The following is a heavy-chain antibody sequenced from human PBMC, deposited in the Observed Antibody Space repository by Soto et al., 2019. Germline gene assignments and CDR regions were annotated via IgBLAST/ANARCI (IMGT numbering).Heavy chain of an antibody. CDR1: GGSISSYY. CDR3: AREGSYKNYYYYGMDV. J-gene: IGHJ6*02. V-gene: IGHV4-59*01. Sequence: PSETLSLICTVSGGSISSYYWSWIRQPPGKGLEWIGYIYYSGSTNYNPSLKSRVTISVDTSKNQFSLKLSSVTAADTAVYYCAREGSYKNYYYYGMDVWGQGTTVTVSS. D-gene: IGHD2-15*01. CDR2: IYYSGST.